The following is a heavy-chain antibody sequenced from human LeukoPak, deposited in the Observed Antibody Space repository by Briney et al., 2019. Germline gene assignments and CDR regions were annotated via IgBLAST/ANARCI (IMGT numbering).Heavy chain of an antibody. J-gene: IGHJ3*02. D-gene: IGHD2-2*01. Sequence: SQTLSLTCAISGDSVSSNSAAWNWIRQSPSRGLEWLGRTYYRSKWYNDYAVSVKSRITINPDTSKNQFSLQLNSVTPEDTAVYYCARDIEGSTSRPDAFDIWGQGTMVTVSS. CDR3: ARDIEGSTSRPDAFDI. CDR2: TYYRSKWYN. V-gene: IGHV6-1*01. CDR1: GDSVSSNSAA.